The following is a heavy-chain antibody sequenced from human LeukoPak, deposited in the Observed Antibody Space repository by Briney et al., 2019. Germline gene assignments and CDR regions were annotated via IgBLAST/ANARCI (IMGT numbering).Heavy chain of an antibody. V-gene: IGHV3-30*18. Sequence: GGSLRLSCAASGFTFSSYGMHWVRQAPGKGLEWVAVISYDGSNKYYADSVKGRFTISRDNSKNTLYLQMNSLRAENTAVYYCAKFPFGELGSFDYWGQGTLVTVSS. CDR1: GFTFSSYG. CDR2: ISYDGSNK. D-gene: IGHD3-10*01. CDR3: AKFPFGELGSFDY. J-gene: IGHJ4*02.